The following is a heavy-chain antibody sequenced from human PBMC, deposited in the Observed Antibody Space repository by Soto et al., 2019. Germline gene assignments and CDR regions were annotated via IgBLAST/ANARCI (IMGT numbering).Heavy chain of an antibody. D-gene: IGHD3-9*01. CDR2: ISSTGSKT. CDR1: GFSMSNHA. V-gene: IGHV3-23*01. Sequence: GGSLRLCCVVSGFSMSNHALTWVRQAPGKGLEWVSSISSTGSKTYYADSIKGRFTISRDNSKNTVFLQMNSLRPDDMAFYFCAREPKPFMTGYYDLWGQRTLVTVSS. CDR3: AREPKPFMTGYYDL. J-gene: IGHJ4*02.